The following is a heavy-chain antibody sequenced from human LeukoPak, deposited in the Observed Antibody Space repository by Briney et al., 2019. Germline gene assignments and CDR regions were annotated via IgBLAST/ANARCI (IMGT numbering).Heavy chain of an antibody. D-gene: IGHD6-25*01. CDR2: IYHSWNT. V-gene: IGHV4-39*01. CDR1: GDSISSSNYF. CDR3: ARQLYSSATV. J-gene: IGHJ6*02. Sequence: SETLSLTCTVSGDSISSSNYFWGWIRQPPGKGLEWVGNIYHSWNTFYNPSLRSRVTISADTSKNQFSLKLTFVTVADTAVYYCARQLYSSATVWGQGTTVIVSS.